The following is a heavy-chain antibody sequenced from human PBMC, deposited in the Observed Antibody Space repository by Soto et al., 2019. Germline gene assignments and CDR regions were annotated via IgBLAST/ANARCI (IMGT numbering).Heavy chain of an antibody. CDR3: ARVFDTYYFDS. J-gene: IGHJ4*02. Sequence: PGGSLRLSCAASGFTFRSYAMHWVRQAPGKGLEWVAVIWSDGNNKYYADSVKGRFTISRDNSKKTLYLQMNSLRAEDTAVYYCARVFDTYYFDSWGQGNMVTVSS. D-gene: IGHD3-9*01. V-gene: IGHV3-33*08. CDR1: GFTFRSYA. CDR2: IWSDGNNK.